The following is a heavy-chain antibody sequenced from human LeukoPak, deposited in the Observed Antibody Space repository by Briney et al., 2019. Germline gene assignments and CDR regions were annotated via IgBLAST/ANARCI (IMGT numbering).Heavy chain of an antibody. D-gene: IGHD1-26*01. CDR1: GFTLSNYW. V-gene: IGHV3-74*01. CDR2: INTDGSKT. Sequence: PGGSLRLSCAASGFTLSNYWMHWVRQAPGKGLVWVSSINTDGSKTSFADSVKGRFTISRDNANNLLYLQMNSLRAEDTAVYYCASGTIVGARGADNWGQGTLVTVSS. CDR3: ASGTIVGARGADN. J-gene: IGHJ4*02.